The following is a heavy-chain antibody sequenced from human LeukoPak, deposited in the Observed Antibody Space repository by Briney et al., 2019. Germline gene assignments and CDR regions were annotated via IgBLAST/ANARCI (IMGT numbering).Heavy chain of an antibody. Sequence: ASVKVSCKASGYTFTGYYMHWVRQAPGQGLDWMGWINPNNGGTNYAQKFQGRVTMTRDTSISTAYMELSRLRSDDTAVYYCARLGDYDGSVSLYTWFDPWGEGTLVSASS. J-gene: IGHJ5*02. CDR3: ARLGDYDGSVSLYTWFDP. V-gene: IGHV1-2*02. D-gene: IGHD3-10*01. CDR2: INPNNGGT. CDR1: GYTFTGYY.